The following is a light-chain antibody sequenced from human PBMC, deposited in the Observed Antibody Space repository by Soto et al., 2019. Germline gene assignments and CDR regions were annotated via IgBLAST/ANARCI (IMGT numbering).Light chain of an antibody. V-gene: IGKV3-20*01. CDR3: QQYGSSPWT. Sequence: EIVLTQSPGTLSLSPGERSTLSFSASQSFSSSYLAWYQQKPGQAPRLLIYGASSRATGIPDRFSGSGSGTDFTLTISRLEPEDFAVYYCQQYGSSPWTFGQGTKVDIK. J-gene: IGKJ1*01. CDR1: QSFSSSY. CDR2: GAS.